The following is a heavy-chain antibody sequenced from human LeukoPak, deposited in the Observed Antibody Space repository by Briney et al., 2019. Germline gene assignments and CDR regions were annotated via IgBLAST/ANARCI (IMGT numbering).Heavy chain of an antibody. Sequence: GGSLRLSCAASGFTFSSYAMHWVRQAPGKGLEWVAVISYDGSNKYYADSVKGRFTISRDNSKNTLYLQMNSLRAEDTAVYYCARGLEWLLYGWFDPWGQGTLVTVSS. D-gene: IGHD3-3*01. J-gene: IGHJ5*02. CDR1: GFTFSSYA. V-gene: IGHV3-30-3*01. CDR3: ARGLEWLLYGWFDP. CDR2: ISYDGSNK.